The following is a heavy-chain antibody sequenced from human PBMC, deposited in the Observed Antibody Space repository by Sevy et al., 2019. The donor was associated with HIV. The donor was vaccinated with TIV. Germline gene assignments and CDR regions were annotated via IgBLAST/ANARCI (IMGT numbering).Heavy chain of an antibody. Sequence: GGSLRLSCTASGFTFGDYCMSWVRQAPGKGLEWVAFLKSKAYGGTVDHAASVKGRFTISRDDSKSIAYLQMKDLNTGDTGVYYCTRWKGAKSIFDYWGQGALVTVS. CDR3: TRWKGAKSIFDY. CDR1: GFTFGDYC. V-gene: IGHV3-49*04. J-gene: IGHJ4*02. CDR2: LKSKAYGGTV. D-gene: IGHD1-1*01.